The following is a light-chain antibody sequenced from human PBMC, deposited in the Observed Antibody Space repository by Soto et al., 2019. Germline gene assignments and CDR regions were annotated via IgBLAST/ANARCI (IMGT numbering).Light chain of an antibody. CDR2: GSS. CDR3: QQYGSSPPYT. Sequence: EVVLTQSPGTLSLSPGERATLSCRASQSVSNNYFAWYQQKPGQAPRLLIFGSSDRATGIPDRFSGSGSGRDFTLTIISLEPEDFAVYYCQQYGSSPPYTFGQGTKLEIK. V-gene: IGKV3-20*01. J-gene: IGKJ2*01. CDR1: QSVSNNY.